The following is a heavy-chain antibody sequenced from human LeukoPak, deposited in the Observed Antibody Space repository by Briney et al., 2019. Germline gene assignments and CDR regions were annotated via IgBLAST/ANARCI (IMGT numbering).Heavy chain of an antibody. Sequence: GASVKVSCKASGYTFTSCGISWVRQAPGQGLEWMGWISAYNGNTNYAQKLQGRVTMTTDTSTSTAYMELRSLRSDDTAVYYCARDAPLRFLEWSRLDVWGQGTTVTVSS. J-gene: IGHJ6*02. CDR1: GYTFTSCG. V-gene: IGHV1-18*01. D-gene: IGHD3-3*01. CDR2: ISAYNGNT. CDR3: ARDAPLRFLEWSRLDV.